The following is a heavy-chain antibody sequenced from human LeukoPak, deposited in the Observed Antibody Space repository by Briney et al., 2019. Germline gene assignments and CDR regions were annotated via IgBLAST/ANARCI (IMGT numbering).Heavy chain of an antibody. CDR1: GFTFDDYG. J-gene: IGHJ4*02. D-gene: IGHD2-15*01. CDR2: ISYDGSNK. CDR3: ASLRGGTEPFDY. Sequence: GGSLRLSCAASGFTFDDYGMSWVRQAPGKGLEWVAVISYDGSNKYYADSVKGRFTISRDNSKNTLYLQMNSLRAEDTAVYYCASLRGGTEPFDYWGQGTLVTVSS. V-gene: IGHV3-30*03.